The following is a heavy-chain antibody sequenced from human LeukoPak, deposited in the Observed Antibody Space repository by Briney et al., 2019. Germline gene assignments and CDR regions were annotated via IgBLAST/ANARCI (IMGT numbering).Heavy chain of an antibody. CDR2: ISSSSTYI. J-gene: IGHJ4*02. Sequence: NPGGSLRLSCAASGFTFSSYSMNWVRQAPGKGLEWVSSISSSSTYIHYADSVKGRFTISRDNAKKSLYLQMNSLRAEDTALYYCARGGSYGGYHSYWGQGTLVTVSS. V-gene: IGHV3-21*01. D-gene: IGHD4-23*01. CDR3: ARGGSYGGYHSY. CDR1: GFTFSSYS.